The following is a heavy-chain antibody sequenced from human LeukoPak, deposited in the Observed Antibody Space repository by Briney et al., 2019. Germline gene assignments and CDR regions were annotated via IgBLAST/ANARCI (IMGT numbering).Heavy chain of an antibody. CDR1: GFTFDDYD. Sequence: PGGSLRLSCAASGFTFDDYDIHWVRQAPGKGLEWVSGITWNSGSIGYADSVKGRFTISRDNAKNSLFLQMNSLRPEDTALYYCARFGTGDFDYWGQGTLVTVSS. CDR2: ITWNSGSI. CDR3: ARFGTGDFDY. V-gene: IGHV3-9*01. D-gene: IGHD3-16*01. J-gene: IGHJ4*02.